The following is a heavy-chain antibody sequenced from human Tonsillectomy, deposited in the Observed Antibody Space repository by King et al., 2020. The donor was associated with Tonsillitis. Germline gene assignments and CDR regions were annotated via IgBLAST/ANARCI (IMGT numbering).Heavy chain of an antibody. J-gene: IGHJ2*01. D-gene: IGHD3-9*01. CDR1: GYTFTDYD. CDR3: ARSAAGVIRYPSDWYFTL. Sequence: VQLVESGAEIQKPGASVKVTCKATGYTFTDYDINWIRQAPGQGLEWVGWMNPKSGTRGYAPKFEDRVTMTRQTSTSTAYMELNSLRSDDTAIYYCARSAAGVIRYPSDWYFTLWGRGTLVTVSS. V-gene: IGHV1-8*01. CDR2: MNPKSGTR.